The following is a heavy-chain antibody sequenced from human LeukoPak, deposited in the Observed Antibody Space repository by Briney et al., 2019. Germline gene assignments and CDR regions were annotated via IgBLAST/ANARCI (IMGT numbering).Heavy chain of an antibody. CDR1: VYTFTDYY. Sequence: ASVNVSFKASVYTFTDYYIHWVRQAPGQGLEWVGLIHPNTGDTFYEQKFRGRVTMTRDTSINTAYMELDRLTSDDTAVYYCARDYSGSYTHWAQGTLVTVSS. V-gene: IGHV1-2*06. J-gene: IGHJ4*02. D-gene: IGHD1-26*01. CDR2: IHPNTGDT. CDR3: ARDYSGSYTH.